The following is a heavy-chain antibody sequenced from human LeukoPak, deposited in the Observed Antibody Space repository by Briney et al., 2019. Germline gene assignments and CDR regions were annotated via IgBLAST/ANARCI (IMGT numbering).Heavy chain of an antibody. D-gene: IGHD1-26*01. CDR2: ISYDGSNK. J-gene: IGHJ6*02. Sequence: GRSLRLSCAASGFTFSSYAMHWVRQAPGKGLEWVAVISYDGSNKYYADSVKGRFTISGDNSKNTLYLQMNSLRAEDTAVYYCARCSYLPPYYYYYGMDVWGQGTTVTVSS. CDR1: GFTFSSYA. CDR3: ARCSYLPPYYYYYGMDV. V-gene: IGHV3-30-3*01.